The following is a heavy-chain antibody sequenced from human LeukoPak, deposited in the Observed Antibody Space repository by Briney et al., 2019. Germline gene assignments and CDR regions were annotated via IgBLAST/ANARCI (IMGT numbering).Heavy chain of an antibody. Sequence: PGGSLRLSCAASGFTFSDYYMSWIRQAPGKGLEWVSAISGSGGSTYYADSVKGRFTISRDNSKNTLYLQMNSLRAEDTAVYYCAKDKSIEGRGFDPWGQGTLVTVSS. CDR3: AKDKSIEGRGFDP. V-gene: IGHV3-23*01. CDR2: ISGSGGST. D-gene: IGHD2-21*01. CDR1: GFTFSDYY. J-gene: IGHJ5*02.